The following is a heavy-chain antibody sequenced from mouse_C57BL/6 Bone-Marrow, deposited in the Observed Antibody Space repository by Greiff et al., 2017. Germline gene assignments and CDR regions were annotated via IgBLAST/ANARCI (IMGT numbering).Heavy chain of an antibody. CDR3: ASWAWFAY. J-gene: IGHJ3*01. V-gene: IGHV1-50*01. D-gene: IGHD4-1*01. CDR2: NDPSDCYT. Sequence: VQLQQPGAELVKPGASGKLSCKASGYTVTSYWMQWVKQRPGLGLEWIGANDPSDCYTNYNQKFKGKATLTVYTSSSTAYMQLSSLTSDDTSVYYCASWAWFAYWGQGTLVTVSA. CDR1: GYTVTSYW.